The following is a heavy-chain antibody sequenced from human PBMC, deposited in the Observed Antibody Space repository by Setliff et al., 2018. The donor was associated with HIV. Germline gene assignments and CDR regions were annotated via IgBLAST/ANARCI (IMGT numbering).Heavy chain of an antibody. D-gene: IGHD4-17*01. CDR2: IDQSGST. CDR3: ARDPFGDSTLDY. V-gene: IGHV4-34*01. CDR1: GGSFSGYS. Sequence: SETLSLTCAVYGGSFSGYSWTWIRQPPGKGLEWIGEIDQSGSTNYNPSLKSRVNISLDTSKNQFSLKVTSVTAADTAVYYCARDPFGDSTLDYWGQGSLVTVSS. J-gene: IGHJ4*02.